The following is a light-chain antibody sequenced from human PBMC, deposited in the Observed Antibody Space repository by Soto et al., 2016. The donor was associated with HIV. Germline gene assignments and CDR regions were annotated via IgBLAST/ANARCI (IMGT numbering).Light chain of an antibody. V-gene: IGKV1-39*01. Sequence: DIQMTQSPSSLSASVGDRVTITCRASQSISSYLNWYHQKPGKAPKRLIYAASSLQSGVPSRFSGSGSGTDFTLIIDSLQPEDFATYYCQQSYNLPRTFGQGTMVEIK. CDR3: QQSYNLPRT. CDR2: AAS. CDR1: QSISSY. J-gene: IGKJ1*01.